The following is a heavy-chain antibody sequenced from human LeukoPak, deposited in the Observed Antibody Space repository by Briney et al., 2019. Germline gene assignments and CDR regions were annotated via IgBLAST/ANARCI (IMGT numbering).Heavy chain of an antibody. D-gene: IGHD2-2*01. Sequence: PSETLSLTCAVYGGSFSGYYWGWIRQPPGKGLEWIGEINHSGSTNYNPSLKSRVTISVGTSKNQFSLKLSSVTAADTAVYYCAGGGLLDCCSTSCYRYYYYYYMDVWGKGTTVTVSS. J-gene: IGHJ6*03. V-gene: IGHV4-34*01. CDR2: INHSGST. CDR3: AGGGLLDCCSTSCYRYYYYYYMDV. CDR1: GGSFSGYY.